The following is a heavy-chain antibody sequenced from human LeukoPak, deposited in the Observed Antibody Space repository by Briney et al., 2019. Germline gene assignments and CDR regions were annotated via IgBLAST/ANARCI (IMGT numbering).Heavy chain of an antibody. Sequence: GGSLRLSCAASGFTSSGSAMHWVRQASGKGLEWVGRIRSKANSYATAYAASVKGRFTISRDDSKNTAYLQMNSLKTEDTAVYYCTKKTVGLYGMDVWGQGTTVTVSS. CDR1: GFTSSGSA. CDR3: TKKTVGLYGMDV. J-gene: IGHJ6*02. V-gene: IGHV3-73*01. CDR2: IRSKANSYAT.